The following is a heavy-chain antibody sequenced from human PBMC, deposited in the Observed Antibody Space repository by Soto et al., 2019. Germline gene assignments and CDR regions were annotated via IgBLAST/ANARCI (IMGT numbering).Heavy chain of an antibody. CDR2: ISDDGDP. J-gene: IGHJ6*02. CDR1: GFTFRNYD. V-gene: IGHV3-13*05. CDR3: ARTDRDFYGLDV. Sequence: EVQLVESGGGLVQPGGSLRLSCAASGFTFRNYDMHWVRQGTGKGLEWVSGISDDGDPDYADSVEGRFTISRENAQNSFFLQINSLRVGDTAVYYCARTDRDFYGLDVWGQGSTVIASS.